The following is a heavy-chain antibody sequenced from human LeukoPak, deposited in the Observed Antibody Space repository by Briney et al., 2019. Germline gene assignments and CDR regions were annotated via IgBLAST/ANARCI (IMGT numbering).Heavy chain of an antibody. CDR1: GFTFSSYE. D-gene: IGHD3-22*01. Sequence: GGSLRLSCVASGFTFSSYEMNWVRQAPGKGVEWVSYISSGGRGKDYADSVKGRFTISRDNAKNSLYLQMNSLRAEDTAVYYCARDISYYDSSGSCDYWGQGTLVTVSS. V-gene: IGHV3-48*03. CDR2: ISSGGRGK. J-gene: IGHJ4*02. CDR3: ARDISYYDSSGSCDY.